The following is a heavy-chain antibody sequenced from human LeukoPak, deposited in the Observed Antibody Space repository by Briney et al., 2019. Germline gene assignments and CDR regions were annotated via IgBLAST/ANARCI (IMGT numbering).Heavy chain of an antibody. V-gene: IGHV4-4*02. CDR1: GGSISRSTW. CDR3: ASKSYSGSYTFDY. CDR2: IYHSGSA. J-gene: IGHJ4*02. D-gene: IGHD1-26*01. Sequence: SETLSLTCAVSGGSISRSTWGSWVRQPPGKGLECIGEIYHSGSANYNPSLKSRLTISVDNSRNQLSLILSSVTAADTAVYYCASKSYSGSYTFDYWGQGTLVTVSS.